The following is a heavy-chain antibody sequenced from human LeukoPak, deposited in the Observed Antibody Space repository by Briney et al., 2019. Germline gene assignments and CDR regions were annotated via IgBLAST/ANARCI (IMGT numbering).Heavy chain of an antibody. Sequence: ASVKVSCKASGGTFSGYAISWVRQAPGQGLEWMGGIIPIFGTANYAQKFQGRVTITADESTSTAYMELSSLRSEDTAVYYCARGGQYQLLEVFDYWGQGTLVTVSS. CDR1: GGTFSGYA. J-gene: IGHJ4*02. D-gene: IGHD2-2*01. CDR3: ARGGQYQLLEVFDY. V-gene: IGHV1-69*13. CDR2: IIPIFGTA.